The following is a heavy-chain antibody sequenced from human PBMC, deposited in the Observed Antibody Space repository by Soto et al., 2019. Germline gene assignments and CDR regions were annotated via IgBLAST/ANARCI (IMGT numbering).Heavy chain of an antibody. CDR3: ARGGPTARVRFLEWSPRPYYYYYGMDV. J-gene: IGHJ6*02. CDR1: GGSFSGYY. Sequence: PSETLSLTCAVYGGSFSGYYWSWIRQPPGKGLEWIGEINHSGSTNYNPSLKSRVTISVDTSKNQFSLKLSSVTAADTAVYYCARGGPTARVRFLEWSPRPYYYYYGMDVWGQGTTVTVSS. CDR2: INHSGST. V-gene: IGHV4-34*01. D-gene: IGHD3-3*01.